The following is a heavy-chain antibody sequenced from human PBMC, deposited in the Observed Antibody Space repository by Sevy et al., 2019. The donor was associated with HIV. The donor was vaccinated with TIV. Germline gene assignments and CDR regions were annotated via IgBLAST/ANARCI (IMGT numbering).Heavy chain of an antibody. D-gene: IGHD6-19*01. CDR3: ARDPSSGSLGDEVFDY. J-gene: IGHJ4*02. Sequence: GESLKISCAASGFTFSSYSMNWVRQAPGKGLECVSYISSSSSTIYYADSVKGRFTISRDNAKNSLYLQMNSLRAEDTAVYYCARDPSSGSLGDEVFDYWGQGTLVTVSS. CDR2: ISSSSSTI. V-gene: IGHV3-48*01. CDR1: GFTFSSYS.